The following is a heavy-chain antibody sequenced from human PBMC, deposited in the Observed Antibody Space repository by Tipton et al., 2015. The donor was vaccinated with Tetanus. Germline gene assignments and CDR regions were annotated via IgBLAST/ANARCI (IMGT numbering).Heavy chain of an antibody. Sequence: SLTCTVSGDSVRNHYWSWIRQPPGKGLEWIGYVYHTGSAFYNPSLKSRVTMSVDTSKNQLSLVVTAVTAADTAVYYCARDPGGDYGYWGQGIRVTVSS. D-gene: IGHD4-17*01. J-gene: IGHJ4*02. CDR1: GDSVRNHY. V-gene: IGHV4-59*02. CDR3: ARDPGGDYGY. CDR2: VYHTGSA.